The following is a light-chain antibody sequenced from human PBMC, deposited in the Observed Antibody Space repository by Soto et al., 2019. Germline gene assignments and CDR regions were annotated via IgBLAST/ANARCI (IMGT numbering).Light chain of an antibody. CDR3: QKYNSGQ. CDR1: QSVSSY. V-gene: IGKV3-15*01. CDR2: GAS. Sequence: IVMTQSPATLSVSPLEIATVSFMASQSVSSYLSWYHQIPGQAPRLLIYGASTRATGIPARFSGSGSGTEFTITISSLQSEDFAVYYCQKYNSGQFGQGTKVDIK. J-gene: IGKJ1*01.